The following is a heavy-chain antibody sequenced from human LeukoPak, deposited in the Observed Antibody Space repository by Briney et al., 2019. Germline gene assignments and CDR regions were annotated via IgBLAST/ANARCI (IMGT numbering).Heavy chain of an antibody. CDR1: GFTFSSYA. Sequence: QAGGSLRLSCAASGFTFSSYAMHWVRQAPGKGLEWVAVISYDGSNKYYADSVKGRFTISRDNSKNTLYLQMNSLRAEDTAVYYCANGNGYFQHWGQGTLVTVSS. D-gene: IGHD1-1*01. CDR3: ANGNGYFQH. V-gene: IGHV3-30-3*01. CDR2: ISYDGSNK. J-gene: IGHJ1*01.